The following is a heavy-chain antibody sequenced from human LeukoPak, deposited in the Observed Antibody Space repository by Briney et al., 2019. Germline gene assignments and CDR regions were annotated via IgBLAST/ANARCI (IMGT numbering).Heavy chain of an antibody. CDR2: MNPNSGNT. Sequence: ASVKVSCKASGYTFTSYDINWVRQATGQGLEWMGWMNPNSGNTGYAQKFQGRVTMTRNTSISTAYMELSSLRSEDTAAYYCARGPIRIAARYNWFDPWGQGTLVTVSS. V-gene: IGHV1-8*01. CDR1: GYTFTSYD. D-gene: IGHD6-6*01. CDR3: ARGPIRIAARYNWFDP. J-gene: IGHJ5*02.